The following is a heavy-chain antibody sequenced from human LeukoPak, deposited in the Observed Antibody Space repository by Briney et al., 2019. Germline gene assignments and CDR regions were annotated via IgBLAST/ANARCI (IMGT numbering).Heavy chain of an antibody. CDR1: GFTFSSHS. CDR2: ISSSSSYI. Sequence: PGGSLRLSCAASGFTFSSHSMNWVRQAPGKGLEWVSSISSSSSYIYYADSVKGRFTISRDNAKNSLYLQMNSLRAEDTAVYYCARDRADLYSGSYSDYFDYRGQGTLVTVSS. D-gene: IGHD1-26*01. CDR3: ARDRADLYSGSYSDYFDY. J-gene: IGHJ4*02. V-gene: IGHV3-21*01.